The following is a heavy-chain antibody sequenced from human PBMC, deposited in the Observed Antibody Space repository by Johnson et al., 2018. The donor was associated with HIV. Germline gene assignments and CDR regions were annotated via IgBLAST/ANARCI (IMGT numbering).Heavy chain of an antibody. CDR2: IKQDGSNT. CDR3: ARDRRNYYDSTGYPDYDAFDI. V-gene: IGHV3-7*03. Sequence: VQLVESGGGVVQPGGSLRLSCAASGFTFSSYGMHWVRQAPGKGLEWVANIKQDGSNTYYADSVKGRFTISRDNAKNSLYLQMNSLIAEDTALYYCARDRRNYYDSTGYPDYDAFDIWGQGTMVTVSS. J-gene: IGHJ3*02. CDR1: GFTFSSYG. D-gene: IGHD3-22*01.